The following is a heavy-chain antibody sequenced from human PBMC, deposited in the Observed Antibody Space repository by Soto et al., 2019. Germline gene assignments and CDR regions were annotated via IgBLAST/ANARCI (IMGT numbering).Heavy chain of an antibody. D-gene: IGHD1-1*01. V-gene: IGHV3-11*01. CDR3: ARRSVHGYYYGMDV. Sequence: QVQLVESGGGLVKPGGSQRLSCAASGFTFSDYYMSWIRQAPGNGLEWVSYISSSGSTIYYADSVKGRFTIPRDNAKNSLYLQMNSLRAEDTAVYDCARRSVHGYYYGMDVWVQWTTVTVSS. J-gene: IGHJ6*02. CDR1: GFTFSDYY. CDR2: ISSSGSTI.